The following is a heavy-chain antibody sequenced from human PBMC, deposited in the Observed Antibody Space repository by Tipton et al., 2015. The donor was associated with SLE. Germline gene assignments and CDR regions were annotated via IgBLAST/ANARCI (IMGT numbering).Heavy chain of an antibody. J-gene: IGHJ4*02. D-gene: IGHD6-13*01. V-gene: IGHV4-59*11. Sequence: TLSLTCTVSGGSISSHYWSWIRQPPGKGLEWIGYIYYSGSTNYNPSLKSRVTIAVDTSKNQFSLKLSSVTAADTAVYYCAKGDQAAGTSGYWGQGTLVTVSS. CDR2: IYYSGST. CDR1: GGSISSHY. CDR3: AKGDQAAGTSGY.